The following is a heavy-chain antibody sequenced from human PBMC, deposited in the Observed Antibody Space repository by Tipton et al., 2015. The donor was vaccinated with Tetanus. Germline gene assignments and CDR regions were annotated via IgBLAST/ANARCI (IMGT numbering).Heavy chain of an antibody. CDR1: GDSISRGGYF. V-gene: IGHV4-31*02. D-gene: IGHD2-21*01. J-gene: IGHJ5*02. CDR3: ARDQGGGRGARLNWFDA. Sequence: LRLSCTVSGDSISRGGYFWNWIRQRPGKGPEWIGYIYYSGSTYYNPSLKSRLSMSVDTSKNQFSLNLTSVTAADTAVYYCARDQGGGRGARLNWFDAWGQGTLVTVSS. CDR2: IYYSGST.